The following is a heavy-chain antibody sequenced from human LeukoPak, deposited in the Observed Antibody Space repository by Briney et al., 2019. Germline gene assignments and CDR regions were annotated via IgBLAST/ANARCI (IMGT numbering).Heavy chain of an antibody. CDR1: GFTFSSYS. V-gene: IGHV3-21*01. Sequence: GGSLRLSCAASGFTFSSYSMNWVRQAPGKGLEWVSSISSSSSYIYYADSVKGRFTISRDNAKNSLYLQMNSLRAEDTAVYYCAGGLYSSGWYLAGYFQHWGQGTLVTVSS. D-gene: IGHD6-19*01. CDR2: ISSSSSYI. CDR3: AGGLYSSGWYLAGYFQH. J-gene: IGHJ1*01.